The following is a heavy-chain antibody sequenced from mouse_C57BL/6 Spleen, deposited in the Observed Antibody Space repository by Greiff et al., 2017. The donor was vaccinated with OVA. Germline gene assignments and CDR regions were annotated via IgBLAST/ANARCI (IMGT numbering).Heavy chain of an antibody. CDR2: IYPGDGDT. D-gene: IGHD3-2*02. Sequence: VKLMESGPELVKPGASVKISCKASGYAFSSSWMNWVKQRPGKGLEWIGRIYPGDGDTNYNGKFKGKATLTADKSSSTAYMQLSSLTSEDSAVYFCARGGPDSSGWFAYWGQGTLVTVSA. CDR1: GYAFSSSW. J-gene: IGHJ3*01. CDR3: ARGGPDSSGWFAY. V-gene: IGHV1-82*01.